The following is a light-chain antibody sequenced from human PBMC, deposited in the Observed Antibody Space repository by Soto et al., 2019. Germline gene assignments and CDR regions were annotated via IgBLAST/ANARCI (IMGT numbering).Light chain of an antibody. Sequence: QSVLTQPASVSGSPGQSITISCTGTSSDVERYNFVSWYQQHPGKAPKLMICEVTKRPSGVSNRFSGSKSGNTASLTISGLQAEDEADYYCCSDAGSGIYVFGTGTKVTVL. CDR1: SSDVERYNF. J-gene: IGLJ1*01. CDR2: EVT. CDR3: CSDAGSGIYV. V-gene: IGLV2-23*02.